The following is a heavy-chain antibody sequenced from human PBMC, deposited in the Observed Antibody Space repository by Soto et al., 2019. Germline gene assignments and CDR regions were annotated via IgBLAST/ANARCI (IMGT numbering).Heavy chain of an antibody. CDR1: VYSFTTSR. Sequence: ASAKVFCRASVYSFTTSRDSSVRQSAGQALEWMGSITCHNGRTEYAQKFQGRVTMSRATSTSTVYMELKILRFDDTEVYHCAREPLEALKIILPYFDKWGQGSLVTAYS. V-gene: IGHV1-18*04. D-gene: IGHD2-21*01. J-gene: IGHJ4*02. CDR2: ITCHNGRT. CDR3: AREPLEALKIILPYFDK.